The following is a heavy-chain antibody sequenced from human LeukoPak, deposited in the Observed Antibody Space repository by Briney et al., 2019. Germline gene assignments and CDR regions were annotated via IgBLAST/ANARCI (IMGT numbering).Heavy chain of an antibody. CDR3: ARGLNTAIAH. D-gene: IGHD5-18*01. Sequence: SQALSLTCAISGGSDFSNSSTWNWMRQSPSRGVEWLGMTYYKSKWHSDYAVSVKSRIILNTDTSKNQFSLQLNSVTPEDTAVYFCARGLNTAIAHWGQGTLVTVSS. CDR2: TYYKSKWHS. J-gene: IGHJ4*02. CDR1: GGSDFSNSST. V-gene: IGHV6-1*01.